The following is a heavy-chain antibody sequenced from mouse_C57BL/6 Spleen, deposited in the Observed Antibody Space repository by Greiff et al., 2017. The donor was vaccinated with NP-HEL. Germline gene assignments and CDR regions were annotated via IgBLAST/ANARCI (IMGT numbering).Heavy chain of an antibody. J-gene: IGHJ3*01. CDR3: ARSGDGYPFAY. CDR2: IYPGDGDT. V-gene: IGHV1-80*01. Sequence: QVHVKQSGAELVKPGASVKISCKASGYAFSSYWMNWVKQRPGKGLEWIGQIYPGDGDTNYNGKFKGKATLTADKSSSTAYMQLSSLTSEDSAVYFCARSGDGYPFAYWGQGTLVTVSA. D-gene: IGHD2-3*01. CDR1: GYAFSSYW.